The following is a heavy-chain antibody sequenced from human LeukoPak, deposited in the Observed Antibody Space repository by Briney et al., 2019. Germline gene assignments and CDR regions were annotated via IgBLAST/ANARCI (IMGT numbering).Heavy chain of an antibody. D-gene: IGHD2-2*02. J-gene: IGHJ3*02. Sequence: SETLSLTSTVSGGSISNGAYHWSWIRQPPGKSLGWIGYIYHSGSTYYGPALKSRVTISLDKSKSQFSLNLSSVTAADTAVYYCAGANGYCSSTSCYMQAFDIWGQGTMVTVSS. CDR2: IYHSGST. V-gene: IGHV4-30-2*01. CDR3: AGANGYCSSTSCYMQAFDI. CDR1: GGSISNGAYH.